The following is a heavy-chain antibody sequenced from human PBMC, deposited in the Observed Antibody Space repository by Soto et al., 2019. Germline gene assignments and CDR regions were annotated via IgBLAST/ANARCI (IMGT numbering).Heavy chain of an antibody. V-gene: IGHV3-73*01. J-gene: IGHJ5*02. CDR2: IRSKANSYAT. Sequence: GGSLRLSCAAYGFTFSGSAMHWVRQASGKGLEWVGRIRSKANSYATAYAASVKGRFTISRDDSKNTAYLQMNSLKTEDTAVYYCTRHDQRYGSGSYYAVDTWGQGTLVTVSS. CDR3: TRHDQRYGSGSYYAVDT. CDR1: GFTFSGSA. D-gene: IGHD3-10*01.